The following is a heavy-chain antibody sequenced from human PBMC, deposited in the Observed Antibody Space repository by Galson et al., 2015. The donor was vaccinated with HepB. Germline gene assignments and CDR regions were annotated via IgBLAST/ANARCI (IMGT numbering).Heavy chain of an antibody. Sequence: SLRLSCAASGFTFSSYSMNWVRQAPGKGLEWVPYISSSSSTIYYADSVKGRFTISRDNAKNSLYLQMNSLRAEDTAVYYCARKGKYYYYGMDVWGQGTTVTVSS. CDR2: ISSSSSTI. J-gene: IGHJ6*02. V-gene: IGHV3-48*04. CDR3: ARKGKYYYYGMDV. CDR1: GFTFSSYS.